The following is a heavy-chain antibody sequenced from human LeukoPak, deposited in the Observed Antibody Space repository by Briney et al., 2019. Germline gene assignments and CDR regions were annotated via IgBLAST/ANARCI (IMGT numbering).Heavy chain of an antibody. CDR3: ARVSCSGGSCYRVDY. J-gene: IGHJ4*02. D-gene: IGHD2-15*01. Sequence: SETLSLTCTVAGGSISSYYWSWIRQPPGKGLEWIGYTYYSGSTNYNPALKSRVTISVDTYKNQFSLKLSSVTAADTAVYYCARVSCSGGSCYRVDYWGQGTLVTVSS. V-gene: IGHV4-59*01. CDR1: GGSISSYY. CDR2: TYYSGST.